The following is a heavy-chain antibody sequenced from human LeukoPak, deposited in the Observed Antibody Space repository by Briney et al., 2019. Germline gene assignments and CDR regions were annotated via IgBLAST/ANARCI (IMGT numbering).Heavy chain of an antibody. V-gene: IGHV1-69*13. Sequence: GASVKVSCKTSGYTFTGYYMHWVRQAPGQGLEWMGGIIPIFGTANYAQKFQGRVTITADESTSTAYMELSSLRSEDTAVYYCARDRMDVWGSYRNFDYWGQGTLVTVSS. CDR3: ARDRMDVWGSYRNFDY. CDR2: IIPIFGTA. J-gene: IGHJ4*02. D-gene: IGHD3-16*02. CDR1: GYTFTGYY.